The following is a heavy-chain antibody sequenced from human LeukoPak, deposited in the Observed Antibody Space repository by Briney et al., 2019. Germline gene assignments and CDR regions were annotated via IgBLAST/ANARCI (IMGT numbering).Heavy chain of an antibody. J-gene: IGHJ4*02. CDR1: GFTFGTYG. CDR2: ISYDGSNK. D-gene: IGHD3-10*01. V-gene: IGHV3-30*03. Sequence: GGSLRLSCAASGFTFGTYGMHWVRQAPGKGLEWVAVISYDGSNKYYADSVKGRFTISRDNAKNSVYLQMNSLRAEDTGIYYCAYYYGSGSSLWGQGTLVTVSS. CDR3: AYYYGSGSSL.